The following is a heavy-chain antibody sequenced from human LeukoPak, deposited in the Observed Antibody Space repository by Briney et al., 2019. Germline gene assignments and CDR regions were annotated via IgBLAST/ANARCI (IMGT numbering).Heavy chain of an antibody. CDR2: IYHSGST. CDR3: ARALSGSHQFYYFDY. V-gene: IGHV4-4*02. D-gene: IGHD1-26*01. Sequence: SETLSLTCAVSGGSISSSNWWSWVRQPPGKGLEWIGEIYHSGSTNYNPSLKSRVTISVDKSKNQFSLRLSSVTAADTAVYYCARALSGSHQFYYFDYWGQGTLVTVSS. CDR1: GGSISSSNW. J-gene: IGHJ4*02.